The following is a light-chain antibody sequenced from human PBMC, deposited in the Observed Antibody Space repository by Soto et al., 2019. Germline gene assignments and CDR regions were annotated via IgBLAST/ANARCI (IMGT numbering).Light chain of an antibody. J-gene: IGLJ1*01. V-gene: IGLV2-14*01. CDR3: NSYTTSSSLYV. CDR1: SSDIGGYDY. CDR2: DVS. Sequence: QSALTQPASVSGSPGQSNTIPCTGTSSDIGGYDYVSWYQQYPGKAPKLMIYDVSNRPSGVSDRFSGSKSANTASLTISGLQAEDEADYYCNSYTTSSSLYVFGTGTKVTVL.